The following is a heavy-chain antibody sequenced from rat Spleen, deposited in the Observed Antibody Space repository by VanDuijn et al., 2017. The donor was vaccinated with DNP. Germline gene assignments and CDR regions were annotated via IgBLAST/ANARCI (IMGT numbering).Heavy chain of an antibody. CDR3: ATGSYFDY. V-gene: IGHV5-46*01. D-gene: IGHD5-1*01. J-gene: IGHJ2*01. Sequence: EVQLLESGGGLVQPGGSMKLSCTASGFTFSSFPMAWVRQAPTKGLEWVATIIYDGSRTYYRDSVKGRFTISRDNAKSTLYLQMDSLRSEDTATYYCATGSYFDYWGQGVMVTVSS. CDR2: IIYDGSRT. CDR1: GFTFSSFP.